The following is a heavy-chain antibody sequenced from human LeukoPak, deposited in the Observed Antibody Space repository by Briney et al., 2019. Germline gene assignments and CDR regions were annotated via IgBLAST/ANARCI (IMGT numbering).Heavy chain of an antibody. J-gene: IGHJ3*01. D-gene: IGHD3-10*01. CDR2: IYYTGDV. CDR3: ARRLRTPPGSHDPFDF. Sequence: SETLSLTCTVSGVSVTSDYWGWIRQPPGKGLEAIGYIYYTGDVNYNPSLMSRVSISVDTSKNTFSLRLTSVTAADTAVYYCARRLRTPPGSHDPFDFWGQGTMVTVSS. V-gene: IGHV4-59*08. CDR1: GVSVTSDY.